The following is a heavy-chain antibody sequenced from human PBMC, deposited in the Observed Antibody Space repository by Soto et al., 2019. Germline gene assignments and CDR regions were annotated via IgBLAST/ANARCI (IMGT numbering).Heavy chain of an antibody. Sequence: GEAQKISGKRSGYSFTNYWIGWVRQMPGKGLEWMGIIYPGDSDTRYSPSFQGQVTISADKSISTAYLQWSSLKASDTAMYYCARHIVAVAGTYHYYYGLDVWGQGTTVTVSS. D-gene: IGHD6-19*01. V-gene: IGHV5-51*01. CDR1: GYSFTNYW. CDR3: ARHIVAVAGTYHYYYGLDV. J-gene: IGHJ6*02. CDR2: IYPGDSDT.